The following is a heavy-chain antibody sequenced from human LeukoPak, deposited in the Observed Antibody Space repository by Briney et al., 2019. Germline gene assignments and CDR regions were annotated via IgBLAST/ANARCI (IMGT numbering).Heavy chain of an antibody. Sequence: GGSLRLSCAASGVTFSSNAMSWVRQAPGKGLEWVSAISGSGGSTYYADSVKGRFTISRDNSKNTLYLQMNSLRAEDTAVYYCAKDLDLDYYGSGSYSSYMDVWGKGTTVTVSS. CDR3: AKDLDLDYYGSGSYSSYMDV. V-gene: IGHV3-23*01. CDR1: GVTFSSNA. CDR2: ISGSGGST. J-gene: IGHJ6*03. D-gene: IGHD3-10*01.